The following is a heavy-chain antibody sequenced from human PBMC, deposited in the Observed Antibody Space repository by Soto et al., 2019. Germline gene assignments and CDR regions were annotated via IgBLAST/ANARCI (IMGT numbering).Heavy chain of an antibody. J-gene: IGHJ6*02. Sequence: SQTLSLTFAISGDSVSSNSAAWNWIRQSPSRGLEWLGRTYYRSKWYNDYAVSVKSRITINPATSKNQFSLQLNSVTPEDTAVYYCARDERIAARRFDYYYYGMDVWGQGTTVTVSS. CDR3: ARDERIAARRFDYYYYGMDV. V-gene: IGHV6-1*01. CDR2: TYYRSKWYN. D-gene: IGHD6-6*01. CDR1: GDSVSSNSAA.